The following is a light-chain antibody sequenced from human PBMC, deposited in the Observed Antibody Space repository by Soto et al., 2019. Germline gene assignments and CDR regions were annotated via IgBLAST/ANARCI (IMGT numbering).Light chain of an antibody. Sequence: DIQVTQSSSTLSASVGDRVTITCRASQSISRWLAWYQQKPGKAPQALIYDASSLKSGVPSRFSGNGSGTEFTLTISSLKPDDFATYYCQQYNTYSTFGQGTRLEIK. CDR3: QQYNTYST. V-gene: IGKV1-5*01. CDR2: DAS. J-gene: IGKJ5*01. CDR1: QSISRW.